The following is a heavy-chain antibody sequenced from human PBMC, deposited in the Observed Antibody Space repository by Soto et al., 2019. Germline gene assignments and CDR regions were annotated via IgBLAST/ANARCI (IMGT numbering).Heavy chain of an antibody. CDR2: IYYSGST. CDR1: GGSISSGGYY. D-gene: IGHD4-17*01. J-gene: IGHJ3*02. V-gene: IGHV4-31*03. Sequence: QVQLQESGPGLVKPSQTLSLTCTVSGGSISSGGYYWSWIRQHPGKGLEWIGYIYYSGSTYYNPSLKSRVTLSVDTSKNQFSLKLSSVTAADTAVYYCARDSLHDYGDYDAFDIWGQGTMVTVSS. CDR3: ARDSLHDYGDYDAFDI.